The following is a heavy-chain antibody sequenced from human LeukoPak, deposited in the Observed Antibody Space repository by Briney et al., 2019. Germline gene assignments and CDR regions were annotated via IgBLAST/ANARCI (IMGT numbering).Heavy chain of an antibody. Sequence: PSETLSLTCTVSGGSISSYYWNWILQPPGKGLEWIGYIYYSGGTNYNPSLKSRVTISLDTSKNQFSLKLSSVTAADTAVYYCAGASLYYDSSGQRTFDIWGQGTMVTVSS. CDR1: GGSISSYY. CDR2: IYYSGGT. J-gene: IGHJ3*02. CDR3: AGASLYYDSSGQRTFDI. D-gene: IGHD3-22*01. V-gene: IGHV4-59*01.